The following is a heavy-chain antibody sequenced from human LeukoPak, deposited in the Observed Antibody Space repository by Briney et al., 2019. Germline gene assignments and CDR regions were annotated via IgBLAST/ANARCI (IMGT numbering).Heavy chain of an antibody. CDR3: ARDIGSSGSFGYFDY. Sequence: GGSLRLSCAASGFTFSSYAMSWVRQAPGKGLEWVSVIYSGGSTYYADSVKGRFTISRDNSKNTLYLQMNSLRAEDTAVYYCARDIGSSGSFGYFDYWGQGTLVTVSS. V-gene: IGHV3-66*02. D-gene: IGHD1-26*01. J-gene: IGHJ4*02. CDR1: GFTFSSYA. CDR2: IYSGGST.